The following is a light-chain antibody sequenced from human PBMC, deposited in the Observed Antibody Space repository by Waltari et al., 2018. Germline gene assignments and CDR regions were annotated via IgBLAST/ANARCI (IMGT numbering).Light chain of an antibody. Sequence: QSVLTQPPSASGTPGPRVAIPCSGSSSNLRRNSLYWYPPLPATAPKLLIYKSVQRSSGVPDRFSGSKSGTSASLAISGLRSEDEADYYCATWDDSLNALVFGGGTKLTVL. CDR1: SSNLRRNS. J-gene: IGLJ3*02. V-gene: IGLV1-47*01. CDR2: KSV. CDR3: ATWDDSLNALV.